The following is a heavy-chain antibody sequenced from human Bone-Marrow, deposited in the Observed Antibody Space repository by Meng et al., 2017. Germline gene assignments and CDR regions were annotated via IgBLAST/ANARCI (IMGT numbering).Heavy chain of an antibody. CDR1: GRSISSIDW. J-gene: IGHJ4*02. CDR2: IYHGGDT. D-gene: IGHD6-19*01. V-gene: IGHV4/OR15-8*02. Sequence: QVQLEEAGQGLVKPSGTLSLTCVVSGRSISSIDWGSWVRQPPGKGLEWIGEIYHGGDTNYNPSLKSRVTIAIDKSKNQFSLKLSSVTAADTAVYYCASWIYSCGWQWGQGALVTVSS. CDR3: ASWIYSCGWQ.